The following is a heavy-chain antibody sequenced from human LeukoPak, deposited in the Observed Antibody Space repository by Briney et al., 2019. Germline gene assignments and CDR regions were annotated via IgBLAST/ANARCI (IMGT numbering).Heavy chain of an antibody. V-gene: IGHV3-23*01. CDR3: AKPDTYYYGSGSYLDY. D-gene: IGHD3-10*01. J-gene: IGHJ4*02. CDR1: GFTFSSYA. CDR2: ISGSGGST. Sequence: PGGSLRLSCAASGFTFSSYAMSWVRQAPGKGLEWVSAISGSGGSTYYADSVKGRFTISRDNSKNTLYLQMNSLRAEDTAVYYCAKPDTYYYGSGSYLDYWGQGTLVTVSS.